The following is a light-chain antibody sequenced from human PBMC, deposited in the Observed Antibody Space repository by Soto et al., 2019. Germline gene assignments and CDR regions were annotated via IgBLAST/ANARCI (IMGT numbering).Light chain of an antibody. J-gene: IGKJ4*01. CDR2: GAS. CDR1: QTISND. Sequence: EVVMTQSPATVSVSPGEGVTLSCRASQTISNDLAWYQQKPGQAPRLLIYGASTRATGVPARFSGGGSGTEFTLTISSLQFEDFAFYYCQQNNKWPPVTFGGGTKVEIK. V-gene: IGKV3-15*01. CDR3: QQNNKWPPVT.